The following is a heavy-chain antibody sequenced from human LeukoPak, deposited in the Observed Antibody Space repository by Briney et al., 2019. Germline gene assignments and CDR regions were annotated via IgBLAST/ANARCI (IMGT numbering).Heavy chain of an antibody. CDR1: GFTFSSYE. D-gene: IGHD2-15*01. J-gene: IGHJ4*02. CDR2: ISSSGSTI. CDR3: ARDPYCSGGSCFPPGFDY. Sequence: GGSLRLSCAASGFTFSSYEMNWVRQAPGKGLEWVSYISSSGSTIYYADSVKGRFTISRDNAKDSLYLQMNSLRAEDTAVYYCARDPYCSGGSCFPPGFDYWGQGTLVTVSS. V-gene: IGHV3-48*03.